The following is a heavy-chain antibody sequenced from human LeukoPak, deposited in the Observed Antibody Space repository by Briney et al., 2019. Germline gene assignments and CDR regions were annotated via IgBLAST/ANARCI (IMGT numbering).Heavy chain of an antibody. V-gene: IGHV3-21*01. D-gene: IGHD2-2*01. CDR3: ARDADIVVQDYYYMDV. CDR1: GFTFSSYS. CDR2: ISGSSSYI. J-gene: IGHJ6*03. Sequence: GGSLRLSCVASGFTFSSYSMNWVRQAPGKGLEWVSSISGSSSYIYYADSVKGRFTISRDNAKNSLYLQMNSLRAEDTAVYYCARDADIVVQDYYYMDVWGKGTTVTVSS.